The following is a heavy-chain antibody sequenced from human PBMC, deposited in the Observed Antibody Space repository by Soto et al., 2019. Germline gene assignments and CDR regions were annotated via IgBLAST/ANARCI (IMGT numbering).Heavy chain of an antibody. CDR1: GLIVSSNF. V-gene: IGHV3-53*01. CDR3: ARAPVEKTDYGMDV. Sequence: GGSVRLSCAASGLIVSSNFMFWVRQAPGKGLEWVSVIYTGTTTYYADSVKGRFTISRDDSKNMVYLQMHSLRPEDTAVYYCARAPVEKTDYGMDVWGQGTTVTVSS. J-gene: IGHJ6*02. CDR2: IYTGTTT.